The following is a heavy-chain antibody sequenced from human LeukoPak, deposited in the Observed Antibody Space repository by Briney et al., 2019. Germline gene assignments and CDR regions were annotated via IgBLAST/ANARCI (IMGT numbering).Heavy chain of an antibody. V-gene: IGHV3-53*01. Sequence: GGSLGLSCAASGFTVSSNYMSWVRQAPGKGLEWVSVIYSGGSTYYADSVKGRFTISRDNSKNTLYLQMNSLRAEDTAVYYCAKSSVAGPPDDAFDIWGQGTMVTVSS. D-gene: IGHD6-19*01. CDR1: GFTVSSNY. J-gene: IGHJ3*02. CDR2: IYSGGST. CDR3: AKSSVAGPPDDAFDI.